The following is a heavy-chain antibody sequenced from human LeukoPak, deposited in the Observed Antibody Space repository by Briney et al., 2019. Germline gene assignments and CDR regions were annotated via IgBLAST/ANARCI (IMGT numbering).Heavy chain of an antibody. CDR2: IYHSGST. J-gene: IGHJ4*02. Sequence: SGTLSLTCAVSGGSISSSNWWSWVRQPPGKGLEWIGEIYHSGSTNYNPSLKSRVTMSVDTSKNQFSLKLSSVTAADTAVYYCASSRTIFGVVTSYYFDYWGQGTLVTVSS. V-gene: IGHV4-4*02. D-gene: IGHD3-3*01. CDR3: ASSRTIFGVVTSYYFDY. CDR1: GGSISSSNW.